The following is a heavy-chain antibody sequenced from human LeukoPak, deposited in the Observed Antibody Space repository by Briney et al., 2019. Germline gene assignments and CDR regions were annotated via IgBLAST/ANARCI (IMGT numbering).Heavy chain of an antibody. Sequence: SVKVSCKASGGTFSSYAISWVRQAPGQGLEWMGRIIPILGIANYAQKFQGRVTITADKSTSTAYMELSSLRSEDTAVYYCAISTPRAEYYYYYDMDVWGQGTTVTVSS. D-gene: IGHD2-2*01. CDR1: GGTFSSYA. CDR2: IIPILGIA. V-gene: IGHV1-69*04. CDR3: AISTPRAEYYYYYDMDV. J-gene: IGHJ6*02.